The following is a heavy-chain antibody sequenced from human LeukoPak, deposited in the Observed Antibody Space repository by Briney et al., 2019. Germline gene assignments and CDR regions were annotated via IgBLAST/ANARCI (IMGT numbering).Heavy chain of an antibody. CDR3: AKASGSSGWYEDC. V-gene: IGHV3-23*01. D-gene: IGHD6-19*01. CDR2: ISGSGGST. Sequence: GGSLRLSCAASGFTFSSYAMSWVRQAPGKGLEWVSAISGSGGSTYYADSVKGRFTISRDNSKNTLCLQMNSLRAEDTAVYYCAKASGSSGWYEDCWGQGTLVTVSS. CDR1: GFTFSSYA. J-gene: IGHJ4*02.